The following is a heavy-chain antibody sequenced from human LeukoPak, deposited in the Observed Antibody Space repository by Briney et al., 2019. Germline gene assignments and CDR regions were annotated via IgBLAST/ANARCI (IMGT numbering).Heavy chain of an antibody. V-gene: IGHV3-30*04. D-gene: IGHD6-13*01. CDR1: GFTFSSYA. Sequence: PGGSLRLSCAASGFTFSSYAMHWVRQAPGKGLEWVAVISYDGSNKYYADSVKGRFTISRDNSKNTLYLQMNSLRAEDTAVNYCARDKGSSWYGFDYWGQGTLVTVSS. J-gene: IGHJ4*02. CDR2: ISYDGSNK. CDR3: ARDKGSSWYGFDY.